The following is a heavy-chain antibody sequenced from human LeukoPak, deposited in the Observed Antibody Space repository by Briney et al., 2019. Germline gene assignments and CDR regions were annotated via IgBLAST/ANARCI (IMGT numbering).Heavy chain of an antibody. CDR1: GGSISIYY. V-gene: IGHV4-59*08. CDR2: IYYSGST. Sequence: PSETLSLTCTVSGGSISIYYWSWIRQPPGKGLEWIGYIYYSGSTNYNPSLKSRVTISVDTSKNQFSLKLSSVTAADTAVYYCARSSSGWYEYFDYWGQGTLVTVSS. J-gene: IGHJ4*02. D-gene: IGHD6-19*01. CDR3: ARSSSGWYEYFDY.